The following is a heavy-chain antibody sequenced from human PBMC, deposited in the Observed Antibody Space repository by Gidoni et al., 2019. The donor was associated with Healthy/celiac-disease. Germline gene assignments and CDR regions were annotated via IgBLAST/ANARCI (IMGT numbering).Heavy chain of an antibody. D-gene: IGHD2-8*02. V-gene: IGHV3-21*01. J-gene: IGHJ4*02. CDR3: ARDRASHWYY. CDR1: GFTFSSYS. Sequence: EVQLVESGGGLVKPGGSLRISCAASGFTFSSYSMNWVRQAQGKGLEWVSSISSSSSYIYYADSVKGRFTISRDNAKNSLYLQMNSLRAEDTAVYYCARDRASHWYYWGQGTLVTVSS. CDR2: ISSSSSYI.